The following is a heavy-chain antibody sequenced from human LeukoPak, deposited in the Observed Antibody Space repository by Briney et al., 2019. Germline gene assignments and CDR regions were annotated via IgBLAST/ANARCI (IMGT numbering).Heavy chain of an antibody. CDR1: GFTFSSYS. Sequence: GGSLRLSCAASGFTFSSYSMNWVREAPGKGLEWVSSISSRSSYIYYADPVKGRFTISRDNAKNSLYLQMNSLRAEDTAVYYCARDLRVIVVVPAASYGRDVWGQGTTVTVSS. CDR3: ARDLRVIVVVPAASYGRDV. V-gene: IGHV3-21*01. D-gene: IGHD2-2*01. J-gene: IGHJ6*02. CDR2: ISSRSSYI.